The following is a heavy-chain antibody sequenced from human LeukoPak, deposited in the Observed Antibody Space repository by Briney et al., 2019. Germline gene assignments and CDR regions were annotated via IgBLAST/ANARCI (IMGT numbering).Heavy chain of an antibody. CDR1: GGSFSGYY. D-gene: IGHD2-15*01. J-gene: IGHJ6*03. V-gene: IGHV4-34*01. Sequence: SETPSLTCAVYGGSFSGYYWSWIRQPPGKGLEWIGEINHSGSTNYNPSLKSRVTISVDTSKNQFSLKLSSVTAADTAVYYCARVGAYCSGGSCYGYYYYYMDVWGKGTTVTVSS. CDR2: INHSGST. CDR3: ARVGAYCSGGSCYGYYYYYMDV.